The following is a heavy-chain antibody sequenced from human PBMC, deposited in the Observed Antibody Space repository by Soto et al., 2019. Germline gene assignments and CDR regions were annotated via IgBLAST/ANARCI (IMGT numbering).Heavy chain of an antibody. J-gene: IGHJ4*02. CDR2: IVPILRTT. CDR1: GGTFSSYT. Sequence: QVQLVQSGAEVKKPGSSVKVSCKASGGTFSSYTITCVRQAPGQGLEWMGGIVPILRTTNYAPKFQGRVTITADESTSTSYMELSNLRYGDTAVYYCARPRYCSGGRCYNNLDYWGQGTLVSVAS. D-gene: IGHD2-15*01. CDR3: ARPRYCSGGRCYNNLDY. V-gene: IGHV1-69*16.